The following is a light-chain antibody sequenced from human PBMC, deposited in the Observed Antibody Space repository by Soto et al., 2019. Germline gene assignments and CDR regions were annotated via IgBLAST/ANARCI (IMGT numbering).Light chain of an antibody. V-gene: IGLV2-14*01. J-gene: IGLJ1*01. CDR2: EVT. CDR3: CSYTSSRTYV. Sequence: QSALTQPASVSGSPGQSITISCTGTSSDVGAYIYVSWYQHHPGKAPKVMIYEVTNRPSGVSDRFSGSKSGNTASLTISGLQAEEEADYYCCSYTSSRTYVFGTGTKVIGL. CDR1: SSDVGAYIY.